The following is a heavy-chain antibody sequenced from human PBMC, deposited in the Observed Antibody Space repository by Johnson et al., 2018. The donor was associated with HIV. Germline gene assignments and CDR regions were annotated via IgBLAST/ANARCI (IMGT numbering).Heavy chain of an antibody. D-gene: IGHD3-22*01. V-gene: IGHV3-11*01. Sequence: QVQLVESGGGLVKPGGSLRLSCAASGFTFSDYYMSWIRQAPGKGLEWASYISSSGTIVYYVDSVKGRLTISRDNVKRSLYLQMNSLRVEDTALYYCARVRTGDSSGYHDAFDIWGQGTMVTVSS. CDR2: ISSSGTIV. CDR3: ARVRTGDSSGYHDAFDI. CDR1: GFTFSDYY. J-gene: IGHJ3*02.